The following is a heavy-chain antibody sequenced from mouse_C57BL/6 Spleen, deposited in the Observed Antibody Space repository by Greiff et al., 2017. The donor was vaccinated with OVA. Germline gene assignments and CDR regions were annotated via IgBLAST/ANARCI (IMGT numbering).Heavy chain of an antibody. Sequence: QVQLQQPGAELVKPGASVKMSCKASGYTFTSYWITWVKQRPGQGLEWIGDIYPGSGSTNYNEKFKSKATLTVDTSSSTAYMQLSSLTSEDSAVYYCAREIGLGRTWFAYWGQGTLVTVSA. CDR3: AREIGLGRTWFAY. CDR1: GYTFTSYW. D-gene: IGHD4-1*01. J-gene: IGHJ3*01. V-gene: IGHV1-55*01. CDR2: IYPGSGST.